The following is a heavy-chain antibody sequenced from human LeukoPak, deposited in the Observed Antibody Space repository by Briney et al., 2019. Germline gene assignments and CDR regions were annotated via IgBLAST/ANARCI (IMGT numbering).Heavy chain of an antibody. V-gene: IGHV3-15*01. CDR2: IRSKIDGGAT. CDR3: YTSITDY. D-gene: IGHD2-21*01. Sequence: GGSLRLSCRASVFAFRNAWMSWVRQAPGKGLEWVGRIRSKIDGGATDYAAPVKGRFTISRDDSKNTLYLQINSLKIEDTAMYYCYTSITDYWGQGTLVTVSS. J-gene: IGHJ4*02. CDR1: VFAFRNAW.